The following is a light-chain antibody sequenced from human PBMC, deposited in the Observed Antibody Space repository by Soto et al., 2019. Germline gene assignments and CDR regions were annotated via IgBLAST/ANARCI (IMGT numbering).Light chain of an antibody. CDR1: QGVSSN. CDR2: SAS. CDR3: QQYNNWPPIT. J-gene: IGKJ2*01. Sequence: ETVMTQSPATLSVSPGERATLSCRASQGVSSNLAWYQQKPGQAPRLLIYSASTRATGIQARFIGSGSGTEFTLTISSLQSEDFAVYYCQQYNNWPPITFGQGTKLEIK. V-gene: IGKV3-15*01.